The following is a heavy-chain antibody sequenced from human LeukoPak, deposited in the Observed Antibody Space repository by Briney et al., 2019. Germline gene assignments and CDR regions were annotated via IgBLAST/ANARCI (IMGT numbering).Heavy chain of an antibody. V-gene: IGHV5-51*01. CDR3: ARLSAPDYYGSGSPLDY. CDR2: IYPGDSDT. J-gene: IGHJ4*02. D-gene: IGHD3-10*01. CDR1: GYSFTSYW. Sequence: GESLKISCKGSGYSFTSYWIGWVRQMPGKGLEWMGIIYPGDSDTRYSPSFQGQVTISADKSISTAYLQWSSLKASDTAMYYCARLSAPDYYGSGSPLDYWGQGTLVTVSS.